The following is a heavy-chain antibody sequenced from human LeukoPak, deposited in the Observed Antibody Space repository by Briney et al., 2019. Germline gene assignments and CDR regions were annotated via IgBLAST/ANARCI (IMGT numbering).Heavy chain of an antibody. CDR2: ISSSSSYI. CDR1: GFTFSSHS. V-gene: IGHV3-21*01. CDR3: ARGGGPLGSN. Sequence: PGGSLRLSCAASGFTFSSHSMNWVRQAPGKGLEWVSSISSSSSYIYYADSVKGRFTISRDNAKNSLYLQMNSLRAEDTAVYYCARGGGPLGSNWGQGTLASVSS. D-gene: IGHD3-3*02. J-gene: IGHJ4*02.